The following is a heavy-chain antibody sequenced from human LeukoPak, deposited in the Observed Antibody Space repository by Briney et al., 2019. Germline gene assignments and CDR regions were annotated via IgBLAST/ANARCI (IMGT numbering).Heavy chain of an antibody. V-gene: IGHV4-59*01. Sequence: PSETQSLACTVSGGPIISYYWSWIRQSPGKGLEWIGYIYYSGNTIYNPSLKSRVTIALDTSKNQMSLKLSSVTAGDTAVYFCARRLYDSGGYRFDHWGQGLLVTVSS. CDR1: GGPIISYY. CDR2: IYYSGNT. CDR3: ARRLYDSGGYRFDH. J-gene: IGHJ4*02. D-gene: IGHD3-22*01.